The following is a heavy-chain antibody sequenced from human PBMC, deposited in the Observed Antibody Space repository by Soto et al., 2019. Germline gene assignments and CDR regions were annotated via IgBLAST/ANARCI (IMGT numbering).Heavy chain of an antibody. CDR1: GFTFSSYG. V-gene: IGHV3-30*18. D-gene: IGHD3-10*01. J-gene: IGHJ6*02. Sequence: QVQLVESGGGVVQPGRSLRLSCAASGFTFSSYGMHWVRQAPGKGLEWVAVISYDGSNKYYADSVKGRFTISRDNSKNTLYLQMNSLRAEDTAVYYCAKVRRFGESDYGMDVWGQGTTVTVSS. CDR2: ISYDGSNK. CDR3: AKVRRFGESDYGMDV.